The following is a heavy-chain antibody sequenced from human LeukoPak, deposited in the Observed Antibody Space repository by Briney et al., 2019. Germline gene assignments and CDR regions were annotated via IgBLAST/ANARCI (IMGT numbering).Heavy chain of an antibody. J-gene: IGHJ4*02. CDR1: GFNFNDAW. V-gene: IGHV3-15*01. CDR3: ATDRGEYGDYIRH. Sequence: PGGSLRLSCAASGFNFNDAWMGWVRQVQGKGLEWVGRIKRRNNGETRDYTAPVKGRFSISRDDSKNMLFLQMNSLRTEDTAIYFCATDRGEYGDYIRHWGQGTLVTVSP. D-gene: IGHD4-17*01. CDR2: IKRRNNGETR.